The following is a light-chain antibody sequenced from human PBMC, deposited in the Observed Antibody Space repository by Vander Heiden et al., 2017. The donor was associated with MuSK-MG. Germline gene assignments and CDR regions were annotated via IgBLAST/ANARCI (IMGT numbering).Light chain of an antibody. CDR1: QSVFGSY. J-gene: IGKJ2*02. V-gene: IGKV3-20*01. Sequence: EIVLTQAPGTLPLSPGETATLTHTSRQSVFGSYLAWYQQKPGQAPRLLIYEVFTRATGIPDRFSGSGSGTDFTLTISRLDPEDFAMYYCQQYGTFPWTFGQGTKLEIK. CDR2: EVF. CDR3: QQYGTFPWT.